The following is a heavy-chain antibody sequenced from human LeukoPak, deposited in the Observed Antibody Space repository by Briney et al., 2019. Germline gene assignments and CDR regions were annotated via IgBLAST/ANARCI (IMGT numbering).Heavy chain of an antibody. J-gene: IGHJ4*02. CDR2: IDWDDDK. V-gene: IGHV2-70*11. D-gene: IGHD6-19*01. CDR3: ARMDHSSGCHDY. Sequence: SGPALVKPTQTLTLTCTFSGFSLSTSGMCVSWIRQPPGKALEWLARIDWDDDKYYSTSLKARLTISKDTSKNQVVLTMTNMDPVDTATFYCARMDHSSGCHDYWGQGTLVTVSS. CDR1: GFSLSTSGMC.